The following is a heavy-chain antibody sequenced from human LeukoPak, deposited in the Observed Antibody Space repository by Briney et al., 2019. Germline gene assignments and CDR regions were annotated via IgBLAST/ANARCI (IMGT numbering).Heavy chain of an antibody. D-gene: IGHD2-15*01. CDR2: IGPVSSNI. Sequence: GGSLRLSCLCSGFAFKSYTMNWVRQAPGQRLELVSTIGPVSSNIWIADSLNGRFAISTDNPTNSLYLQMNSMRAEDTAVYYCVRDVSRRMGMDVWGQGTTVTVSS. J-gene: IGHJ6*02. CDR3: VRDVSRRMGMDV. V-gene: IGHV3-21*01. CDR1: GFAFKSYT.